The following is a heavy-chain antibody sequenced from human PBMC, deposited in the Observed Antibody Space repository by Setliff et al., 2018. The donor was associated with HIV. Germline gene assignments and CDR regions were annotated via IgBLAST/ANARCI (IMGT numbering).Heavy chain of an antibody. CDR2: IHHSGST. CDR1: GYSISSGYY. Sequence: SETLSLTCTVSGYSISSGYYWGWIRQPPGKGLEWIGSIHHSGSTFQNPSLKSRVIISVDKSKNQFSLTLSSVTAADTAVYYCARARSDWYNVRPYYFDLWGQGTPVTV. CDR3: ARARSDWYNVRPYYFDL. J-gene: IGHJ4*02. D-gene: IGHD6-19*01. V-gene: IGHV4-38-2*02.